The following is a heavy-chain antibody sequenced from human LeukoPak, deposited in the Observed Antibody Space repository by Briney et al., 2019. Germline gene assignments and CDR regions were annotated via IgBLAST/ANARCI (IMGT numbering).Heavy chain of an antibody. CDR2: VGGSDGST. CDR1: GFTFSGYA. CDR3: AKVGGGRIAAAGSHY. D-gene: IGHD6-13*01. Sequence: GGSLRLSCAASGFTFSGYAMTWVRQAPGKGLEWVSGVGGSDGSTFYADSVKGRFTISRDNSKNTLYLQMNSLRVEDTAVYYCAKVGGGRIAAAGSHYWGQGTLVTVS. J-gene: IGHJ4*02. V-gene: IGHV3-23*01.